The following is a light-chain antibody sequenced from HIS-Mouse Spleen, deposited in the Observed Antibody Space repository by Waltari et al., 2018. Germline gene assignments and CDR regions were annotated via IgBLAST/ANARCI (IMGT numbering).Light chain of an antibody. V-gene: IGKV4-1*01. Sequence: DIVMTQSPDSPAVSLGERATINCKSSQSVLYSSNNKNYLAWYQQKPGQTPKLLIYWASTRESGVPDRFSGSGSGTDFTLTISSLQAEDVAVYYCQQYYSTPTFGQGTKVEIK. CDR2: WAS. J-gene: IGKJ1*01. CDR3: QQYYSTPT. CDR1: QSVLYSSNNKNY.